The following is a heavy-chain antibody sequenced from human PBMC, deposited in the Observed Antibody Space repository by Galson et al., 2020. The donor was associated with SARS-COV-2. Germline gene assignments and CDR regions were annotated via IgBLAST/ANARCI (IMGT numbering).Heavy chain of an antibody. V-gene: IGHV4-34*01. Sequence: SETLSLTCAVYGGSISGYYYSWLRQAPGKGLEWIGAINYSGNTIYNPSPMRRAAISADTSTSQFSLNLNSMTVAATAVYYCSREITGSTIFGVVIMLDVDFWGQGSLVSVAS. D-gene: IGHD3-3*01. CDR2: INYSGNT. CDR1: GGSISGYY. CDR3: SREITGSTIFGVVIMLDVDF. J-gene: IGHJ4*02.